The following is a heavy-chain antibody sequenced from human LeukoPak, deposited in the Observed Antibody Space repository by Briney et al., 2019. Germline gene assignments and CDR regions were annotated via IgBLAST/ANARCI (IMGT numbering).Heavy chain of an antibody. D-gene: IGHD3-16*02. V-gene: IGHV2-70*01. Sequence: TSLKTRLTISKDTSKNQVVLTMTNMDPVDTATYYCARSYPTLYFDSWGQGTLVTVSS. CDR3: ARSYPTLYFDS. J-gene: IGHJ4*02.